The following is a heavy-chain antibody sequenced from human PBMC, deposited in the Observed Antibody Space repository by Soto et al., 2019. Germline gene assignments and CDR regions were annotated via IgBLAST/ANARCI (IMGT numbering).Heavy chain of an antibody. CDR1: GGSISSGSYY. Sequence: QVQLQESGPGLVKPSDTLSLTCTVSGGSISSGSYYWSWIRQPPGKGLEWIGYLFSSGSTDYNPSLQSRVTISVDTSKNQFYLKLSSVTAAETAVYYCARGRCSSGWYFDYWGQGTLVTVSS. CDR3: ARGRCSSGWYFDY. V-gene: IGHV4-61*01. J-gene: IGHJ4*02. D-gene: IGHD2-2*01. CDR2: LFSSGST.